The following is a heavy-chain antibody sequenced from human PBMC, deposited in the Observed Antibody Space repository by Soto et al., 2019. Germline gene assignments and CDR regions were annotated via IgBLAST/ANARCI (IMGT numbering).Heavy chain of an antibody. CDR3: ARRRIYNGYDS. CDR1: GISLLTSGVG. Sequence: QITLKESGPTLVNPTQTLTLTCTFSGISLLTSGVGVGWIRQAPGEAVEWLGVIYWDDDQRSSPALRNRLTITKDTSKNRVVLTMTNMNPVDAGTYYCARRRIYNGYDSWGQGTPVTVSS. D-gene: IGHD5-12*01. J-gene: IGHJ4*02. CDR2: IYWDDDQ. V-gene: IGHV2-5*02.